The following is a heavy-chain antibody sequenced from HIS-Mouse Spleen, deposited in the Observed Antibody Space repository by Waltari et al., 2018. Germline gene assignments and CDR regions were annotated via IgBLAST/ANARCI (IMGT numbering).Heavy chain of an antibody. CDR1: GGSLSSYY. J-gene: IGHJ1*01. Sequence: QVQLQESGPGLVKPSETLSLTCTVSGGSLSSYYWSWIRRPPGKGLEWIGYIYYSGSTNYNPSLKSRVTISVDTSKNQFSLKLSSVTAADTAVYYCATASYDSSGYSVRDWGQGTLVTVSS. CDR2: IYYSGST. D-gene: IGHD3-22*01. CDR3: ATASYDSSGYSVRD. V-gene: IGHV4-59*01.